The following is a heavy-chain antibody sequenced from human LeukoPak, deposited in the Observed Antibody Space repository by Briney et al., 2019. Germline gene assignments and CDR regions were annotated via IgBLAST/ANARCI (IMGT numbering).Heavy chain of an antibody. CDR1: GFTVSSNY. CDR3: AKEVPGYGGGEY. Sequence: GGSLRLSCAASGFTVSSNYMSWVRQAPGKGLEWVSVIYSGGSTYYADSVKGRFTISRDNSKNTLYLQMNSLRAEDTAVYYCAKEVPGYGGGEYWGQGTLVTVSS. CDR2: IYSGGST. D-gene: IGHD4-23*01. J-gene: IGHJ4*02. V-gene: IGHV3-53*01.